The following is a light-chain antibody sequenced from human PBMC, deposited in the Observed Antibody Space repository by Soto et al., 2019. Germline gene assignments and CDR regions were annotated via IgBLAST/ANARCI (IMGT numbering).Light chain of an antibody. V-gene: IGKV1-9*01. CDR3: QQLNTFPVT. CDR2: LTS. J-gene: IGKJ3*01. Sequence: DIQLTQSPSFLSASVGDRVTITCRASQGISRYLAWYQQKPGKAPNLLIYLTSTLQSGVPSRFSGSGSGTEFTLTIRSLQPEDFATYYCQQLNTFPVTFGPGTKVDIK. CDR1: QGISRY.